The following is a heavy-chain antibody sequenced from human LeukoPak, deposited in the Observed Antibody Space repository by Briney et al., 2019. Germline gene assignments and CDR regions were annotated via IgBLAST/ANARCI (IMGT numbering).Heavy chain of an antibody. D-gene: IGHD1-1*01. CDR2: IYHSGST. V-gene: IGHV4-30-2*01. CDR3: ARGTERASWFDP. J-gene: IGHJ5*02. CDR1: GVSISSGGYS. Sequence: SETLSLTCAVSGVSISSGGYSWSWIRQPPGKGLEWIGYIYHSGSTYYSPSLKSRVTISVDRSKNQFSLKLSSVTAADTAVYYCARGTERASWFDPWGQGTLVTVSS.